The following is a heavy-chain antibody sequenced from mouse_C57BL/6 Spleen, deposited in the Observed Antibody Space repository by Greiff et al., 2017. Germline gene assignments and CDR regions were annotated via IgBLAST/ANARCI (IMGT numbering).Heavy chain of an antibody. J-gene: IGHJ2*01. CDR2: IYPGDGDT. CDR3: ASLGRDYFDY. Sequence: QVQLQQSGPELVKPGASVKISCKASGYAFSSSWMNWVKQRPGKGLEWIGRIYPGDGDTNYNGKFKGKATLTADKSSSTAYMQLSSLTSADSAVYFCASLGRDYFDYWGQGTTLTVSS. V-gene: IGHV1-82*01. CDR1: GYAFSSSW. D-gene: IGHD4-1*01.